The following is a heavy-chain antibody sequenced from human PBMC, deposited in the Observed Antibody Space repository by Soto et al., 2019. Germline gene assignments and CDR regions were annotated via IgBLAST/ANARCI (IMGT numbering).Heavy chain of an antibody. CDR1: GFTFSSYA. CDR2: ISGSGGST. D-gene: IGHD3-22*01. V-gene: IGHV3-23*01. CDR3: AKSSHYYYDSSGYYGSLGAFDI. J-gene: IGHJ3*02. Sequence: PGGSLRLSCAASGFTFSSYAMSWVRQAPGKGLEWVSAISGSGGSTYYADSVKGRFTISRDNSKNTLYLQMNSLRCEDTAVYYCAKSSHYYYDSSGYYGSLGAFDIWGQGTMVTVAS.